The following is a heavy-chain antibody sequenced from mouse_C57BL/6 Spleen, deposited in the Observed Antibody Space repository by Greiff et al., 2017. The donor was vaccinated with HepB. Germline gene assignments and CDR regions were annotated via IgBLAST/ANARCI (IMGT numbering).Heavy chain of an antibody. V-gene: IGHV5-4*01. CDR1: GFTFSSYA. J-gene: IGHJ3*01. Sequence: VQLKESGGGLVKPGGSLKLSCAASGFTFSSYAMSWVRQTPEKRLEWVATISDGGSYTYYPDNVKGRFTISRDNAKNNLYLQMSHLKSEDTAMYYCARYYYGSSPFAYWGQGTLVTVSA. CDR2: ISDGGSYT. D-gene: IGHD1-1*01. CDR3: ARYYYGSSPFAY.